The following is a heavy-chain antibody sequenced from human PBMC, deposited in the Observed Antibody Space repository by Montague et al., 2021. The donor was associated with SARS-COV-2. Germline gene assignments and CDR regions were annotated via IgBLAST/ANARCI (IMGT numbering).Heavy chain of an antibody. CDR1: GFSFSTDW. J-gene: IGHJ4*02. V-gene: IGHV3-7*03. D-gene: IGHD4-11*01. CDR2: INGDGSAK. Sequence: SLRLSCAASGFSFSTDWMSWVRQAPGKGLEWVANINGDGSAKSYVDSVKGRFTISSDNANNSLYLQMNSLRAEDTAVYYCARDSYTKGDYWGQGTLVSVSS. CDR3: ARDSYTKGDY.